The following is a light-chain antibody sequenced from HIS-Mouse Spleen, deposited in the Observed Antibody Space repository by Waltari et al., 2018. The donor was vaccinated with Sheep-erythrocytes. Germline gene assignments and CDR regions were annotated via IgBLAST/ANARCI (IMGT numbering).Light chain of an antibody. V-gene: IGKV1-33*01. CDR2: DAS. Sequence: DIQMTQSPSSLSASVGDRATITCQASQDISNYLNWYQQKPGKAPKPLIYDASNLETGVPSRFSGSGSGTDFTFTISSLQPEDIATYYCQQYDNLPGLTFGGGTKVEIK. CDR1: QDISNY. J-gene: IGKJ4*01. CDR3: QQYDNLPGLT.